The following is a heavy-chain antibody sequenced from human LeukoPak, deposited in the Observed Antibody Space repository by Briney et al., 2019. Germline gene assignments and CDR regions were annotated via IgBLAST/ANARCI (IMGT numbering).Heavy chain of an antibody. J-gene: IGHJ4*02. D-gene: IGHD3-22*01. CDR1: GFAFSTYS. CDR2: FTASTSHI. Sequence: PGASLRLSCSPAGFAFSTYSMNSVRHPAGDWRGWGSSFTASTSHIYYPDSVKARFTISRHNAKNSLYLQMNILRAEDTAVYYCARDWRDGYCNDDWGQGTPVT. CDR3: ARDWRDGYCNDD. V-gene: IGHV3-21*06.